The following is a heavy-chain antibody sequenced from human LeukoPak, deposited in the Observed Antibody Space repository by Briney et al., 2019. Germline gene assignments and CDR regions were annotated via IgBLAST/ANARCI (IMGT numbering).Heavy chain of an antibody. CDR3: ARGGATRYFDG. V-gene: IGHV4-4*09. D-gene: IGHD5-24*01. CDR2: IYTSGST. Sequence: SETLSLTCTVSGGSISSHYWSWIRQPPGKGLEWIGYIYTSGSTNYNPSLKSRVTISVDTSKNQLSLKLRSVTAADTAVYYCARGGATRYFDGWGQGALVTVSS. J-gene: IGHJ4*02. CDR1: GGSISSHY.